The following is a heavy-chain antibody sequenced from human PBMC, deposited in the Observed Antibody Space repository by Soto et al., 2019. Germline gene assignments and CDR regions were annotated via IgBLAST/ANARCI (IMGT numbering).Heavy chain of an antibody. V-gene: IGHV3-48*02. CDR3: VTSQSYLHY. Sequence: EVQLVESGGGLVQPGGSLRLSSVASGFTFSIFSMNWVRQAPGKGLEWVSYITGSSGAIHYADSVKGRFTCSRDNAKNSLYLQMNSLRDEDTAVYYCVTSQSYLHYWGQGTLVTVSS. J-gene: IGHJ4*02. CDR1: GFTFSIFS. CDR2: ITGSSGAI.